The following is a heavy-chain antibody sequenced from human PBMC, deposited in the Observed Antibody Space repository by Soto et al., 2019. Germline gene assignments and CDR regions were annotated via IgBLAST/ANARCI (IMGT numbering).Heavy chain of an antibody. V-gene: IGHV1-69*01. D-gene: IGHD4-17*01. J-gene: IGHJ4*02. Sequence: QVQLVQSGAEVKKPGSSVKVSCKASGGTFSSYAISWVRQAPGQGLAWMGGIIPIFGTANYAQKFQGRVTITADESTSTAYMELSSQRSDGTAVYYGAARHYGDYSPFGYWGQGTLVTVSS. CDR1: GGTFSSYA. CDR3: AARHYGDYSPFGY. CDR2: IIPIFGTA.